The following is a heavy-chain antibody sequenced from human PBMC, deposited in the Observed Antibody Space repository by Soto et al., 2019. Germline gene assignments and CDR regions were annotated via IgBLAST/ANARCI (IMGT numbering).Heavy chain of an antibody. J-gene: IGHJ4*02. Sequence: PGGSLRLSCAASGFTFSSYSMNWVRQAPGKGLEWVSSISSSSSYIYYADSVKGRFTISRDNAKNTLYLQRNSLRAEDTAVYYCAREGTRPLAYCGGDCYSSDFDYWGQGTLVTVSS. D-gene: IGHD2-21*02. V-gene: IGHV3-21*04. CDR1: GFTFSSYS. CDR3: AREGTRPLAYCGGDCYSSDFDY. CDR2: ISSSSSYI.